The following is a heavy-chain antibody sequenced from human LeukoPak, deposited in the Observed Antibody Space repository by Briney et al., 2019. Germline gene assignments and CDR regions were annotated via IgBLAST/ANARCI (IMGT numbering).Heavy chain of an antibody. CDR3: AKSKTREQLVPFDY. Sequence: GGSLRLSCAASGFTFSTYTLHWVRQAPGKGLEYVSAITGDGLTTFYANSVKGRFTISRDNSKNTLYLQMNSLRAEDTAVYYCAKSKTREQLVPFDYWGQGTLVTVSS. D-gene: IGHD6-6*01. CDR1: GFTFSTYT. CDR2: ITGDGLTT. J-gene: IGHJ4*02. V-gene: IGHV3-64*04.